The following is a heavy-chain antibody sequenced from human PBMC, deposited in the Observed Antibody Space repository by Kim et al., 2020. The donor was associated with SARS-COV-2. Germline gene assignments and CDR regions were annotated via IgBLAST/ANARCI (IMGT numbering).Heavy chain of an antibody. CDR2: INPNSGGT. CDR1: GYTFTGYY. V-gene: IGHV1-2*02. Sequence: ASVKVSCKASGYTFTGYYMHWVRQAPGQGLEWMGWINPNSGGTNYAQKFQGRVTMTRDASISTAYMELSRLRSDDTAVYYCARDMDSSSWYGDYYYYYGMDVWGEGTTVTVSS. CDR3: ARDMDSSSWYGDYYYYYGMDV. D-gene: IGHD6-13*01. J-gene: IGHJ6*04.